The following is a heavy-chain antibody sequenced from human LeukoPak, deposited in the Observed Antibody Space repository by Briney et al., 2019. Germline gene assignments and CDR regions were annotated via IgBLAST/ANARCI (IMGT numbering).Heavy chain of an antibody. CDR2: IYTSGST. V-gene: IGHV4-4*07. CDR1: GGSISSYY. Sequence: PSETLSLTCTVSGGSISSYYRSWIRQPAGKGLEWIGRIYTSGSTNYNPSLKSRVTMSVDTSKNQFSLKLSSVTAADTAVYYCARDLEGRSNSPGIWSDPWGQGTLATVSS. J-gene: IGHJ5*02. D-gene: IGHD1-14*01. CDR3: ARDLEGRSNSPGIWSDP.